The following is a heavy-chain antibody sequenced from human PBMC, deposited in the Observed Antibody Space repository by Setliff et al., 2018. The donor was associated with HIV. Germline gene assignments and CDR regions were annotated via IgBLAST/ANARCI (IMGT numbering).Heavy chain of an antibody. V-gene: IGHV4-39*01. Sequence: SETLSLTCTVSGGSISSGSYYWSWIRQPPGKGLEWIGSIYYSGSTYYNPSLKSRVTISVDTSKNQFSLKLSSVTAADTAVYYCAGCITGTTHWFDPWGQGTLVTVSS. CDR3: AGCITGTTHWFDP. CDR2: IYYSGST. D-gene: IGHD1-20*01. CDR1: GGSISSGSYY. J-gene: IGHJ5*02.